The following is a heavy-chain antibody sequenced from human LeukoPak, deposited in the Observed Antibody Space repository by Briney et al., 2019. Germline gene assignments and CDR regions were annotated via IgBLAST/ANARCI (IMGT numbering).Heavy chain of an antibody. CDR1: GFTFTSSA. J-gene: IGHJ4*02. D-gene: IGHD4-17*01. CDR3: ARDLGRGLRCY. V-gene: IGHV1-58*01. CDR2: IVVGSGNT. Sequence: GTSVKVSCKASGFTFTSSAVQWVRQARGQRLEWIGWIVVGSGNTNYAQKFQERVTITRDMSTSTAYMELSSLRSEDTAVYYCARDLGRGLRCYWGQGTLVTVSS.